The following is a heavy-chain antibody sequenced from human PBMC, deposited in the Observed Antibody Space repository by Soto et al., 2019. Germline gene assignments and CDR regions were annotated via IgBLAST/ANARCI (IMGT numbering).Heavy chain of an antibody. CDR1: GGSISSSNW. D-gene: IGHD6-19*01. CDR3: AGEAGYSCGWYDY. Sequence: QVQLQESGPGLVKPSGTLSLTCAVSGGSISSSNWWSWVRQPPGKGLEWIGEIYHSGSTNYNPSLKSRVTRSVDKSKTQFSRRLSSVTAADTAVYYCAGEAGYSCGWYDYWGQGTLVTVSS. J-gene: IGHJ4*02. CDR2: IYHSGST. V-gene: IGHV4-4*02.